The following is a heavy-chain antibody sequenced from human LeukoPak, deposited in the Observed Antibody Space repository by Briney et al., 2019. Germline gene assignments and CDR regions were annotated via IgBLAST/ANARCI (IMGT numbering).Heavy chain of an antibody. Sequence: PGGSLRLSCAASGFTLSNFAMTWVRQAPGKGLEWVSGISGGGGTTYHEASVKGRFTISTDNSKSTVFLQMNSLRAEDTAVYYCAKGPQVGGGYHPDYWGQGTLVIVSS. CDR1: GFTLSNFA. CDR2: ISGGGGTT. CDR3: AKGPQVGGGYHPDY. D-gene: IGHD3-22*01. V-gene: IGHV3-23*01. J-gene: IGHJ4*02.